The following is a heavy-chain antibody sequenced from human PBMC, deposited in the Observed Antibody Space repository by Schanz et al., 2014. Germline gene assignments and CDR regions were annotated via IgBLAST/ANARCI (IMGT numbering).Heavy chain of an antibody. CDR3: ARGTMPGTFDI. Sequence: QVQLVQSGAEVKKPGASVKVSCKASGYTFTSHGISWVRQAPGQGLEWMGWITAYNGDTNYALKLQDRVTMTTDTSTGTAYMELSSLRYEDTALYYCARGTMPGTFDIWGQGTMVTVSS. J-gene: IGHJ3*02. CDR2: ITAYNGDT. CDR1: GYTFTSHG. D-gene: IGHD2-2*01. V-gene: IGHV1-18*01.